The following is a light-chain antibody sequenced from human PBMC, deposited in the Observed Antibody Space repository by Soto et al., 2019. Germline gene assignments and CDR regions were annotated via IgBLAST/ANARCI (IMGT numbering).Light chain of an antibody. CDR1: EAVRSN. J-gene: IGKJ1*01. CDR3: QQYNNWWT. Sequence: RVMPQSPDTLSVSPGERATLSCGASEAVRSNLAWYQQKPGQAPRLLIYAASTRATGIPARFIGNGSGTEFTLTISSLQSEDFAVYYCQQYNNWWTFGQGTKVEIK. CDR2: AAS. V-gene: IGKV3D-15*01.